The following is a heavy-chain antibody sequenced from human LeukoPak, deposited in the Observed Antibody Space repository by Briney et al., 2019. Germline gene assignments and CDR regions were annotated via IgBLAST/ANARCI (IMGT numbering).Heavy chain of an antibody. CDR2: FDPEDGET. CDR1: GYTLTELS. D-gene: IGHD3-22*01. Sequence: ASVKVSCKVSGYTLTELSMHWVRQAPGKRLEWMGGFDPEDGETIYAQKFQGRVTMTEDTSTDTAYMELSSLRSEDTAVYYCATFYDREGNFDYWGQGTLVTVSS. V-gene: IGHV1-24*01. J-gene: IGHJ4*02. CDR3: ATFYDREGNFDY.